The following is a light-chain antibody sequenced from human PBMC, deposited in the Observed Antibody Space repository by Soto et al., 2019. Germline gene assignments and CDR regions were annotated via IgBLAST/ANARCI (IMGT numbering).Light chain of an antibody. Sequence: VQMTQSPSSVSASIGDTVTITCRASQDINVYLNWYQQKPGEVPKLLIYSASSLQSGVPSRFSGSGSGTDFTLTISSLQPEDIATYYCQKYNSAPITFGQGTRLEIK. CDR1: QDINVY. J-gene: IGKJ5*01. CDR3: QKYNSAPIT. V-gene: IGKV1-27*01. CDR2: SAS.